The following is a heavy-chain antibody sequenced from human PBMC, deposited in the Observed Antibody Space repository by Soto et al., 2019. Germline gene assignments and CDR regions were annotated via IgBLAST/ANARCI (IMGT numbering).Heavy chain of an antibody. CDR3: AKDPYCGGGGCYGMDV. V-gene: IGHV3-23*01. D-gene: IGHD2-15*01. Sequence: GGSLILSCAASGFTFSTYAMSWVRQAPGKGLEWVSVVGGSGGSTYYADSVKGRFTISRDNSQNTLYLQMNSLRAEDTAIYYCAKDPYCGGGGCYGMDVWGQGTTVTVSS. CDR2: VGGSGGST. CDR1: GFTFSTYA. J-gene: IGHJ6*02.